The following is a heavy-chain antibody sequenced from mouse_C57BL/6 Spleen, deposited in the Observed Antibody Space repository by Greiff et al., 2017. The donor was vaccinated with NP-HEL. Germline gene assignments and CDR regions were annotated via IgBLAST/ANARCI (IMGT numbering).Heavy chain of an antibody. V-gene: IGHV1-59*01. CDR3: ARKVYDYDFDY. CDR2: IDPSDSYT. J-gene: IGHJ2*01. CDR1: GYTFTSYW. Sequence: VQLQQPGAELVRPGTSVKLSCKASGYTFTSYWMHWVKQRPGQGLEWIGVIDPSDSYTNYNQKFKGKATLTVDTSSSTAYMQLSSLTSEDSAVYYCARKVYDYDFDYWGQGTTLTVSS. D-gene: IGHD2-4*01.